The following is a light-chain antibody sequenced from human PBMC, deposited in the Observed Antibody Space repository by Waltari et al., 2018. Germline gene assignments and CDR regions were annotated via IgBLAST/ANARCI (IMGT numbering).Light chain of an antibody. Sequence: DIVMTQSPLSLPVTPGEPASISCRSSQSLLHTNGSNYLAWYLQKPGQSPQLLIYLGSYRASGVPDRFSGSGSGTNFTLKISRVEAEDVGVYYCMQALEILFTFGPGTKVDVK. CDR3: MQALEILFT. J-gene: IGKJ3*01. V-gene: IGKV2-28*01. CDR1: QSLLHTNGSNY. CDR2: LGS.